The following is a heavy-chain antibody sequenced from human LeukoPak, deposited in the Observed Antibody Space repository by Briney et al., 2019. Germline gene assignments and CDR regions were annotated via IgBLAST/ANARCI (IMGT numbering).Heavy chain of an antibody. V-gene: IGHV3-30*04. CDR3: ARERKPEPGDAFDI. D-gene: IGHD1-14*01. Sequence: HSGGSLRLSCAASGFTFSSYAMHWVRQAPGKGLEWVAVISYDGSNKYYADSVKGRFTISRDNSKNTLYLQMNSLRAEDTAVYYCARERKPEPGDAFDIWGQGTMVTVSS. J-gene: IGHJ3*02. CDR1: GFTFSSYA. CDR2: ISYDGSNK.